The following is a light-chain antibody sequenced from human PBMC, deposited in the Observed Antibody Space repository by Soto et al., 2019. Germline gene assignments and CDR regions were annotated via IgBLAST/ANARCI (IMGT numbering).Light chain of an antibody. CDR2: AAS. V-gene: IGKV1-6*01. CDR1: QGIRND. J-gene: IGKJ4*01. Sequence: AIQMTQSPSSLSASVGDRVTITCRASQGIRNDLGWYQQKPGKAPKLLIYAASSLQSGVPSRFSGSGSGTDFTLTISTLQPEDFATYSCQQDYNSPKPPFGGGTKVDIK. CDR3: QQDYNSPKPP.